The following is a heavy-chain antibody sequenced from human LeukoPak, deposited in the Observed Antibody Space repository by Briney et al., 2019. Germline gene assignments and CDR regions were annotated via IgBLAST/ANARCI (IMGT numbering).Heavy chain of an antibody. CDR2: INHSGST. Sequence: SETLSLTCAVYGGSYGGYYWSWIRQPPGKGLEGIGEINHSGSTNYNPSLKRRGTISVDTSKNQFSLKLSSVTAADTAVYYCARGRKTIFGVVIISSYFDYWGQGTLVTVSS. D-gene: IGHD3-3*01. V-gene: IGHV4-34*01. CDR3: ARGRKTIFGVVIISSYFDY. J-gene: IGHJ4*02. CDR1: GGSYGGYY.